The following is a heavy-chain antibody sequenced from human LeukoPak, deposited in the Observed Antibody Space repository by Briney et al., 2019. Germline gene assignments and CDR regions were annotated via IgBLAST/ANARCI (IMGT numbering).Heavy chain of an antibody. V-gene: IGHV3-74*01. CDR3: ARGLSYAVAYGDN. Sequence: GGSLRLSCAPSGFIFSDYWFHWVRQTPGQGLVWVAAINRDGTGTSHADSVRGRFTVSRDNAKNTLYLQLNSLRADDTAVYYCARGLSYAVAYGDNWGQGTFVTVSS. D-gene: IGHD6-19*01. CDR1: GFIFSDYW. J-gene: IGHJ4*02. CDR2: INRDGTGT.